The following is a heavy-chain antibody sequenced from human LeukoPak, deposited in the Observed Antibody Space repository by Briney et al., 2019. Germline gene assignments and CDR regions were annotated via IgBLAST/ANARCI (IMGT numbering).Heavy chain of an antibody. CDR2: SGGGDNT. CDR3: ARDTGSSGWYGY. J-gene: IGHJ4*02. V-gene: IGHV3-23*01. CDR1: GFTFSNYP. D-gene: IGHD6-19*01. Sequence: GSLRLSCAASGFTFSNYPMSFVRQAPGKGLEWVSTSGGGDNTYYADSVKGRFTISRDNSKNTLYLQMNSLRAEDTAVYYCARDTGSSGWYGYWGQGTLVTVSS.